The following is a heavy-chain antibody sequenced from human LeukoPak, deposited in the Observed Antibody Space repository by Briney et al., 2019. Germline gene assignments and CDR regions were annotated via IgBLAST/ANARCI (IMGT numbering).Heavy chain of an antibody. Sequence: PGGSLRLSCAASGFSFTNHAMHWVRQAPGKGLEWMALVSYDGTNKFYTDSVMGRFTVSRDNSKNMLYLQMSSLRTEDTGVYYCASSPSSYLDYWGQGTLVTVSS. CDR1: GFSFTNHA. CDR2: VSYDGTNK. J-gene: IGHJ4*02. V-gene: IGHV3-30-3*01. D-gene: IGHD6-19*01. CDR3: ASSPSSYLDY.